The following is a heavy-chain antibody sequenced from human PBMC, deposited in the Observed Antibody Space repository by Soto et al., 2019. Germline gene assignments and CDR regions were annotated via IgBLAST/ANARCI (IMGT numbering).Heavy chain of an antibody. CDR3: TTGIVVVPAAIDYYYYGMDV. CDR1: GFTFSSYA. V-gene: IGHV3-15*01. CDR2: IKSKTDGGTT. D-gene: IGHD2-2*02. J-gene: IGHJ6*02. Sequence: GGSLRLSCAASGFTFSSYAMSWVRQAPGKGLEWVGRIKSKTDGGTTDYAAPVKGRFTISRDDSKNTLYLQMNSLKTEDTAVYYCTTGIVVVPAAIDYYYYGMDVWGQGTTVTVSS.